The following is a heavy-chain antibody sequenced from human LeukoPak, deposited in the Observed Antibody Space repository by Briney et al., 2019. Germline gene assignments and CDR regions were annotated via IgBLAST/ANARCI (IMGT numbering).Heavy chain of an antibody. CDR3: AELGITMIGGV. CDR1: GFTFDDYA. V-gene: IGHV3-9*01. J-gene: IGHJ6*04. Sequence: GGSLRLSCAVSGFTFDDYAMHWVRQVPGKGLEWVSHISWNSDTIGYADSVKGRFTISRDNAKNSLYLQMNSLRAEDTAVYYCAELGITMIGGVWGKGTTVTISS. CDR2: ISWNSDTI. D-gene: IGHD3-10*02.